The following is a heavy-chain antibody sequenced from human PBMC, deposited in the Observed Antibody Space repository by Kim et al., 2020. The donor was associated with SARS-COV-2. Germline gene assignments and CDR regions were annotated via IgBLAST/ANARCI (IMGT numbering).Heavy chain of an antibody. CDR3: ATGANNWNPGH. CDR2: ISGSGDYI. Sequence: GGSLRLSCAVSGLTFSVYPMTWVRQAPGKGLEWVSDISGSGDYIFYANSVKGRFTISRENSKNMLFLQMNSLRAEDTAVYYCATGANNWNPGHWGQGTQVTVSS. V-gene: IGHV3-23*01. CDR1: GLTFSVYP. J-gene: IGHJ4*02. D-gene: IGHD1-20*01.